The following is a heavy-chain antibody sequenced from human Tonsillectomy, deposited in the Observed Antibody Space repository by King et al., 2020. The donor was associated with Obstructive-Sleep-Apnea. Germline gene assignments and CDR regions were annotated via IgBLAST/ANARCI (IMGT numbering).Heavy chain of an antibody. D-gene: IGHD5/OR15-5a*01. CDR2: ISAYNGNT. V-gene: IGHV1-18*01. CDR1: GYTFTSYG. J-gene: IGHJ4*02. CDR3: ARIGYSVYDASAIFLLDY. Sequence: QLVQSGAEVKKPGASVKVSCKASGYTFTSYGISWVRQAPGQGLEWMGWISAYNGNTKYAQKLQGRVTMTTDTSTSTAYMELRSLRSDDTAVYDCARIGYSVYDASAIFLLDYWGQGTLVTVSS.